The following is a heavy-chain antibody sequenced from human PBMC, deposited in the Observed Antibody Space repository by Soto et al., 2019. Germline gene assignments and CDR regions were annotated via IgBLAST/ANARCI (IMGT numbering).Heavy chain of an antibody. V-gene: IGHV3-21*01. J-gene: IGHJ4*02. CDR2: ISSSSYI. Sequence: GGSLRLSCAASGFTFSSYSMNWVRQAPGKGLEWVSSISSSSYIYYADSVKGRFTISRDNAKNSLYLQMNSLRAEDTAVYYCARDFKGQLERLDVPYYFDYWGQGTLVTVSS. CDR1: GFTFSSYS. D-gene: IGHD1-1*01. CDR3: ARDFKGQLERLDVPYYFDY.